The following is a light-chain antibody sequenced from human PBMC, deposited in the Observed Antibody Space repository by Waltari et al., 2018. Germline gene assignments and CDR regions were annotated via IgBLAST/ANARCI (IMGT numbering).Light chain of an antibody. Sequence: QSALTQPASVSGSPGQSNTISCAGTSSDVGSYNLVSWYQQHPGKAPKVMIYEVSKRPSGVSNRFSGSKSGNTASLTISGLQAEDEADYYCCSYVGSSTFGVVFGGGTKVTVL. CDR3: CSYVGSSTFGVV. CDR2: EVS. J-gene: IGLJ2*01. V-gene: IGLV2-23*02. CDR1: SSDVGSYNL.